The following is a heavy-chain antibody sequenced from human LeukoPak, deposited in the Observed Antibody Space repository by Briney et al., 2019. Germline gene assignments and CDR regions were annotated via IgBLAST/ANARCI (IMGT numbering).Heavy chain of an antibody. Sequence: GGSLRLSCAASGFTFSSYAMHWVRQAPGKGLEYVSAISSNGGSTYYANSVKGRFTISRDNSKNTLYLQMGSLRAEDTAVYYCARASLTREMLPDYWGQGTLVTVSS. V-gene: IGHV3-64*01. CDR1: GFTFSSYA. CDR2: ISSNGGST. CDR3: ARASLTREMLPDY. J-gene: IGHJ4*02. D-gene: IGHD4-23*01.